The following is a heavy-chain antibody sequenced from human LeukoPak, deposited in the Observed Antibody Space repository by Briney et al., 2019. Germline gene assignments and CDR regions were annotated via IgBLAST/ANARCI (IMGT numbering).Heavy chain of an antibody. CDR1: GYIFTTYW. J-gene: IGHJ4*02. Sequence: GESLKISCKGSGYIFTTYWIAWVRQMPGKGLEWMGIIYPGDSDARYSPSFQGQVTISADKSITTAYLRWSSLKASDTAIYYCARHLFSSGYFHLDYWGQGTLVTVSS. V-gene: IGHV5-51*01. CDR2: IYPGDSDA. D-gene: IGHD6-19*01. CDR3: ARHLFSSGYFHLDY.